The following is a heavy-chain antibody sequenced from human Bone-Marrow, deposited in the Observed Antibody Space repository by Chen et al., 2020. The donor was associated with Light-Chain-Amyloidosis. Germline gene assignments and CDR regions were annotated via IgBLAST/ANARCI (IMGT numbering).Heavy chain of an antibody. CDR2: INHSGST. V-gene: IGHV4-34*01. Sequence: QVQLQQWGAGLLKPSETLSPTCAVYGGSFSCYYWSWLRQPPGKGLEWIGEINHSGSTNYNPSLKSRVTISVDTSKNQFSLKLSSVTAADTAVYYCARGHSNVYSSSAQRRNWFDPWGQGTLVTVSS. D-gene: IGHD6-6*01. CDR1: GGSFSCYY. J-gene: IGHJ5*02. CDR3: ARGHSNVYSSSAQRRNWFDP.